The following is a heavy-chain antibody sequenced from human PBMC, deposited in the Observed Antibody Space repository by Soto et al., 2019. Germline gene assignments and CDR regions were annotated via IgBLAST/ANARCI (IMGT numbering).Heavy chain of an antibody. J-gene: IGHJ4*02. Sequence: QVQLVESGGGVVQPGRSLRLSCAASGFTFSSYGMHWVRQSPGKGLEWVAVISYDGSNKYYADSVKGTISRDNSKNTLYLQMNSLRAEETAVYYCAKGGIGGYYFDYWGQGTLVTVSS. CDR1: GFTFSSYG. CDR2: ISYDGSNK. CDR3: AKGGIGGYYFDY. V-gene: IGHV3-30*18. D-gene: IGHD3-10*01.